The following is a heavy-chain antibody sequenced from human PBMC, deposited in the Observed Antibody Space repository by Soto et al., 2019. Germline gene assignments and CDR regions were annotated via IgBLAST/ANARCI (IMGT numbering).Heavy chain of an antibody. J-gene: IGHJ5*02. D-gene: IGHD6-19*01. V-gene: IGHV3-23*01. Sequence: EVQLLESGGGLVQPGGSLRLSCAASGFTFSSYAMSWVRQAPGKGLEWVSAISGSGGSTYYADSVKGRFTISRDNSKNTLYLQMNGLRAEDTAVYYCARSGSGWYNWFAPWGQGTLVTVSS. CDR3: ARSGSGWYNWFAP. CDR1: GFTFSSYA. CDR2: ISGSGGST.